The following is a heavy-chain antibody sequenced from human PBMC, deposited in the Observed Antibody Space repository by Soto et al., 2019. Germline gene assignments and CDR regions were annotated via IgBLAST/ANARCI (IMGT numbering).Heavy chain of an antibody. CDR3: ARGGHVVVVTAALDY. V-gene: IGHV1-46*01. CDR1: GDTFTDYY. CDR2: VNPSGGHT. D-gene: IGHD2-21*02. J-gene: IGHJ4*02. Sequence: QVQLMQSGAEVKKPGASVKVSCKASGDTFTDYYIHWVRQAPGQGLEWMGTVNPSGGHTTYAQHFLGRVTXTRXXYXGTLYMELTSLTSDDTAIYYCARGGHVVVVTAALDYWGQGTLVTVSS.